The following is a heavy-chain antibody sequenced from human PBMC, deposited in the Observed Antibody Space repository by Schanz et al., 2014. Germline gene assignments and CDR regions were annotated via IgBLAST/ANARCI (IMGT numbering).Heavy chain of an antibody. CDR2: INPSGGST. D-gene: IGHD3-10*01. CDR3: ATNSPFRMVRGSNAFDA. J-gene: IGHJ3*01. Sequence: QVQLVQSGAEVKKPGASVKVSCKASGYTFTSYYMHWVRQAPGQGLEWMGIINPSGGSTSYAQKFQGRVTMTRDTSTSTAYMELSGLRSGDTAVYYCATNSPFRMVRGSNAFDAWGQGTMVTVSS. CDR1: GYTFTSYY. V-gene: IGHV1-46*03.